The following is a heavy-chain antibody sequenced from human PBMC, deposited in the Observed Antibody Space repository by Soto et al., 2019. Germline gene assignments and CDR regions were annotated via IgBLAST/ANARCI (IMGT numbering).Heavy chain of an antibody. CDR2: IYYSGST. V-gene: IGHV4-59*08. CDR3: ARHLYRSCGLYDFDF. D-gene: IGHD2-15*01. Sequence: QVQLQESGPGLVKPSETLTLTCTVSGGSVSSYYWSWIRQSPGKGLEWIGYIYYSGSTKYKPSLKGRVTISVDTSKNQFYLKVNPATAADTAVYYCARHLYRSCGLYDFDFWGLGALVTVSS. J-gene: IGHJ4*02. CDR1: GGSVSSYY.